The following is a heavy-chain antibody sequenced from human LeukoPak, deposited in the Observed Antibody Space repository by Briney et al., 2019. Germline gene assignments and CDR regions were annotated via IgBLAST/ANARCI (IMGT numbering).Heavy chain of an antibody. CDR1: GFSFSYYS. D-gene: IGHD3-16*01. Sequence: GGSLRLSCAASGFSFSYYSMNWVRQAPGKGLEWVSSIGTSSSYMYYADSVKGRFTISRDNAKNSLYLQMNSLRAEDTAVYYCARDGGGPLAFDIWGQGTMVTVSS. CDR2: IGTSSSYM. CDR3: ARDGGGPLAFDI. V-gene: IGHV3-21*01. J-gene: IGHJ3*02.